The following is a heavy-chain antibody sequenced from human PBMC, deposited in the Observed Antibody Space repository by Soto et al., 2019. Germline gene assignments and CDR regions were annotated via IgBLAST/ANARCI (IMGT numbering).Heavy chain of an antibody. CDR3: ARGNWIPAAISYYYYGMDV. D-gene: IGHD2-2*01. Sequence: QVQLVQSGAEVKKPGASVKVSCKASGYTFTSYYMHWVQQAPGQGLEWMGIINPSGGSTSYAQKFQGRVTMTRDTSTSTVYMELSSLRSEDTAVYYCARGNWIPAAISYYYYGMDVWGQGTTVTVSS. V-gene: IGHV1-46*01. J-gene: IGHJ6*02. CDR1: GYTFTSYY. CDR2: INPSGGST.